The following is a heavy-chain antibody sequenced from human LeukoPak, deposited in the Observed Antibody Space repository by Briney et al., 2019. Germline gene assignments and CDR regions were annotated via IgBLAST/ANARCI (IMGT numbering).Heavy chain of an antibody. V-gene: IGHV4-34*01. D-gene: IGHD3-10*01. CDR2: INHSGST. Sequence: SETLSLTCAVYGGSFSGYYWSWIRQTPGKGLEWIGEINHSGSTNYNPSLKSRVTISVDTSKNQFSLKLSSVTAADTAVFYCARGLLRYYGSGPGYWGQGTLVTVSS. J-gene: IGHJ4*02. CDR3: ARGLLRYYGSGPGY. CDR1: GGSFSGYY.